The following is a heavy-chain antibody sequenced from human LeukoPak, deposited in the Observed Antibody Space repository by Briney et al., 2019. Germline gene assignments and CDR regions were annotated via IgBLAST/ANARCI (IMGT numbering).Heavy chain of an antibody. CDR2: IFYSGNT. V-gene: IGHV4-59*11. D-gene: IGHD1-26*01. Sequence: SETLSLTCTVSGDSISNHYWSWIRQPPGKGLVWIGYIFYSGNTHYNPSLKSRVTMSVDTSKNQFSLRLSSVTPADTAVYCCARDRGEGIVGTFDYWGQGTLVTVSS. CDR1: GDSISNHY. J-gene: IGHJ4*02. CDR3: ARDRGEGIVGTFDY.